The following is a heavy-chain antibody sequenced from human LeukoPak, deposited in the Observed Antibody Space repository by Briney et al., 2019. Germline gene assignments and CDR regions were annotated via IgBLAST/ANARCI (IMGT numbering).Heavy chain of an antibody. V-gene: IGHV4-39*01. CDR1: GGSISSSSYY. J-gene: IGHJ4*02. Sequence: SETLSLTCTVSGGSISSSSYYWGWIRQPPGKGLEWIGSIYYSGSTYYNPSLKSRVTISVDTSKNQFSLRLSSVTAADTALYYCARQWDRSSWFDYWGQGTLVTVSS. D-gene: IGHD6-13*01. CDR3: ARQWDRSSWFDY. CDR2: IYYSGST.